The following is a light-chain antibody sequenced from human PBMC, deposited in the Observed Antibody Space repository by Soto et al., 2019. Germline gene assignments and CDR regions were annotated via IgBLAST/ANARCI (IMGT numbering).Light chain of an antibody. CDR3: ALFMGNGISV. CDR2: STS. J-gene: IGLJ1*01. CDR1: SGSVSTANN. Sequence: QAVVTQESSFSVSPGGTVTLTCGLISGSVSTANNPNWYQQTPGQAPRTLIYSTSTRSAGVPDRFSGSILGNKAALTITGAQADDESDYDCALFMGNGISVFGTGTKVTVL. V-gene: IGLV8-61*01.